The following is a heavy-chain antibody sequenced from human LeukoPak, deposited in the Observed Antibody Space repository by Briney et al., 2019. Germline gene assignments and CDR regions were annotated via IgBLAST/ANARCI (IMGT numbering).Heavy chain of an antibody. CDR3: AKHPYSNFVLDY. V-gene: IGHV4-59*08. J-gene: IGHJ4*02. D-gene: IGHD4-11*01. CDR2: IYFRGDT. Sequence: SETLSLTCTVSGGSISNYYWSWIRQPPGRGLEWIGYIYFRGDTKYNPSLKSRVTISVDTSKNQFSLKMSSVTAADTAVYYCAKHPYSNFVLDYWGQGTQVIVSS. CDR1: GGSISNYY.